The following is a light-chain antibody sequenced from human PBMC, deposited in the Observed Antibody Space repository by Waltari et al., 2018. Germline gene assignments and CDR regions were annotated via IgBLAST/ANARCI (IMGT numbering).Light chain of an antibody. J-gene: IGLJ1*01. CDR3: CSYAGLGTYV. Sequence: QSGLTQPASVSGSPGQSITISCPGTSSAVGNYNLVSWYQQYPGKAPKLMIYETTKRTSGVSARFSGSKSGNTASLTISGLQAEDEADYYCCSYAGLGTYVFGTGTKVTVL. V-gene: IGLV2-23*01. CDR1: SSAVGNYNL. CDR2: ETT.